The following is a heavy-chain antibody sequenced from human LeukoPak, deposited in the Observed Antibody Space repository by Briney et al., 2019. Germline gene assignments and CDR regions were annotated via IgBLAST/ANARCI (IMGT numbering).Heavy chain of an antibody. CDR3: ARGAPRWLTFVPPNDAFDI. D-gene: IGHD4-23*01. Sequence: PSETLSLTCTVSGGSISSSSYYWGWIRQPPGKGLEWIGSIYYSGSTNYNPSLKSRVTISVDTSKNQFSLKLSSVTAADTAVYYCARGAPRWLTFVPPNDAFDIWGQGTMVTVSS. CDR2: IYYSGST. CDR1: GGSISSSSYY. V-gene: IGHV4-39*07. J-gene: IGHJ3*02.